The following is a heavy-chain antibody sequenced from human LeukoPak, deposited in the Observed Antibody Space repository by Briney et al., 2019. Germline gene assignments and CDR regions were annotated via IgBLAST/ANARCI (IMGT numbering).Heavy chain of an antibody. Sequence: GGSLRLSCAASGFTFSSYEMNWVRQAPGKGLEWVSFISSSGSAIHYADSVRGRFTISRDNAKNSLFLQMSRLRAEDTAVYYCAREKLSFFDSSGYFDHWGQGTLVTVSS. V-gene: IGHV3-48*03. CDR2: ISSSGSAI. D-gene: IGHD3-22*01. J-gene: IGHJ4*02. CDR1: GFTFSSYE. CDR3: AREKLSFFDSSGYFDH.